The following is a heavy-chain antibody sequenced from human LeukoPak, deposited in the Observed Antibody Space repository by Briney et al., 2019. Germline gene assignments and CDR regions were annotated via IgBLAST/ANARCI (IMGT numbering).Heavy chain of an antibody. CDR2: IYHSGST. J-gene: IGHJ4*02. V-gene: IGHV4-30-2*01. Sequence: PSQTLSLTCTVSGGSISSGGYYWSWIRQPPGKGLEWMGYIYHSGSTYYNPSLKSRVTMSVARSKNQFSLRLSSVTAADTAVYFCARGRVVPAATYHFDCWGQGTLVTVSS. CDR1: GGSISSGGYY. D-gene: IGHD2-2*01. CDR3: ARGRVVPAATYHFDC.